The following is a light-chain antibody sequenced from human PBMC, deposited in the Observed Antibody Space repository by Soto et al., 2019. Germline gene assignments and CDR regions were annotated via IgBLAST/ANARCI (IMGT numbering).Light chain of an antibody. J-gene: IGLJ2*01. CDR3: QVWDSNTEL. CDR2: RDS. CDR1: NIGSKN. V-gene: IGLV3-9*01. Sequence: SYELTQPLSVSVALGQTARITCGGDNIGSKNVRWYQQKPGQAPVLVIYRDSNRPSGIPERFSGSNSGNTATLTISRAQAGDEADYYCQVWDSNTELFGGGTKVTVL.